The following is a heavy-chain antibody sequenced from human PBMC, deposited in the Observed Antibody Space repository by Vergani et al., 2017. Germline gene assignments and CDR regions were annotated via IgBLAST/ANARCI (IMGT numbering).Heavy chain of an antibody. CDR1: GFTFSSYA. CDR2: ISGSGGST. J-gene: IGHJ4*02. Sequence: EVQLLESGGGLVQPGGSLRLSCAASGFTFSSYAMSWVRQAPGKGLEWVSAISGSGGSTYYADSVKGRFTISRDNSKNTLYLQMNSLRAEDTAVYYGASGDDNDDSSGYAGFYWGQGTLVTVSS. CDR3: ASGDDNDDSSGYAGFY. V-gene: IGHV3-23*01. D-gene: IGHD3-22*01.